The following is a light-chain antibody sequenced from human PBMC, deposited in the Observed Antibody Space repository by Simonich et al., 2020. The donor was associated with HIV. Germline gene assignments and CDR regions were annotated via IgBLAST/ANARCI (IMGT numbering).Light chain of an antibody. CDR1: QSLLYSDGKTY. CDR3: MQSIKFPT. Sequence: DIVMTQSPLSLPVTPGEPASISCKSSQSLLYSDGKTYLYWYLQKSGQSPQLLSSEVSNRCSGVPDRFSGSGSGTDFTLKISRVEAEDVGIYYCMQSIKFPTFGQGTKVEIK. CDR2: EVS. J-gene: IGKJ1*01. V-gene: IGKV2D-29*02.